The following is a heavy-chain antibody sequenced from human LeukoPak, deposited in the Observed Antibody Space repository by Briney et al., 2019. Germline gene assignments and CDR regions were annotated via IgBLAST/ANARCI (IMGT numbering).Heavy chain of an antibody. V-gene: IGHV3-23*01. CDR2: ITGSGGNT. Sequence: GGSLTLSCAASGFTFNSFAMSWVRQAPGQGLEWVSSITGSGGNTYYADSVKGQFTTSRDNSKNTLYLQMNSLRAEDTAVYYCAKERDGYNSSPSNYWGQGTLVTVSS. D-gene: IGHD5-24*01. J-gene: IGHJ4*02. CDR3: AKERDGYNSSPSNY. CDR1: GFTFNSFA.